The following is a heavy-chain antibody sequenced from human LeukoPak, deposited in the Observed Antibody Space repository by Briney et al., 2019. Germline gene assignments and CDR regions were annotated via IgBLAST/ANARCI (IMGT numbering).Heavy chain of an antibody. CDR2: IYYSGST. D-gene: IGHD5-18*01. V-gene: IGHV4-30-4*08. J-gene: IGHJ4*02. CDR3: ASNRGYSYGYGY. Sequence: PSETLSLTCTVSGGSISSGDYYWSWIRQPPGKGLEWIGYIYYSGSTYYNPSLKSRVTISVDTSKNQFSLKLSSVTAADTAVYYCASNRGYSYGYGYWGRGTLVTVSS. CDR1: GGSISSGDYY.